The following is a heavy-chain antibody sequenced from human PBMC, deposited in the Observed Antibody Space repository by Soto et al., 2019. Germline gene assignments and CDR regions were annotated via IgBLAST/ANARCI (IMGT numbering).Heavy chain of an antibody. CDR3: AKAPPMSLYSVY. CDR1: GFTFNNYG. CDR2: ISDNGDTT. V-gene: IGHV3-23*01. J-gene: IGHJ4*02. D-gene: IGHD3-10*02. Sequence: GGFLRLSCAASGFTFNNYGRNWVRQDPGKGLEWVSVISDNGDTTHYADSVKGRFTISRDNSKNTLYLQMNSLRAEDTAVYYCAKAPPMSLYSVYWAQGTLVTVSS.